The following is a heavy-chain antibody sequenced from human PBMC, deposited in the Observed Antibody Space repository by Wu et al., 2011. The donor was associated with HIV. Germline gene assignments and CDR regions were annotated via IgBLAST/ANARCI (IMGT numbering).Heavy chain of an antibody. D-gene: IGHD3-10*01. J-gene: IGHJ2*01. CDR3: ARAPIGGLGFWYFDL. V-gene: IGHV1-46*01. CDR2: INSSGGST. CDR1: GYTFTSYY. Sequence: QVQLVQSGAEVKKPGASVKVSCKASGYTFTSYYMHWVRQAPGQGLEWMGIINSSGGSTRYAQKFQGRVTLTRDTSTSTVYMELSSLRSEDTAVYYCARAPIGGLGFWYFDLVGPWHPGHCLL.